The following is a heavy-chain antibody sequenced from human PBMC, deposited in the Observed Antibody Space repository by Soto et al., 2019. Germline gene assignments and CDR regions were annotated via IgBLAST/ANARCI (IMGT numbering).Heavy chain of an antibody. CDR1: GFTFSSYS. CDR3: AGGIITIFGAAAEDAFDI. V-gene: IGHV3-21*01. D-gene: IGHD3-3*01. Sequence: EVQLVESGGGLVRPGGSLRLSCAASGFTFSSYSMNWVRQAPGKGLEWVSSISSSSSYIYYADSVKGRFTISRDNAKNSLYLQMNSLRAEDTAVYYCAGGIITIFGAAAEDAFDIWGQGTMVTVSS. J-gene: IGHJ3*02. CDR2: ISSSSSYI.